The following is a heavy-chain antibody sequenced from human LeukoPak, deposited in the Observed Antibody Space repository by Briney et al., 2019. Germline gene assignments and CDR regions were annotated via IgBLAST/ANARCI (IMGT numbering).Heavy chain of an antibody. V-gene: IGHV4-61*02. Sequence: SETLSLTCTVSGGSISSGSYYWSWIRQPAGKGLEWIGRIYTSGSTNYSPSLKSRVTISVDTSKNQFSLKLSSVTAADTAVYYCASIYYYDSAPIDPWGQGTLVTVSS. CDR1: GGSISSGSYY. J-gene: IGHJ5*02. D-gene: IGHD3-22*01. CDR2: IYTSGST. CDR3: ASIYYYDSAPIDP.